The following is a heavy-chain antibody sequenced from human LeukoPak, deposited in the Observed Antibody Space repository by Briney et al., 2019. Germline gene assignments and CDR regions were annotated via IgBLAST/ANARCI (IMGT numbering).Heavy chain of an antibody. V-gene: IGHV3-73*01. Sequence: PGGSLRLSWAASGFTFSGSAMHWVRQASGKGLEWVGRIRSKANSYATAYAASVKGRFTISRDDSKNTAYLQMNSLKTEDTAVYYCTRHYDDYVWGSYRYGYDYWGQGTLVTVSS. D-gene: IGHD3-16*02. CDR2: IRSKANSYAT. CDR1: GFTFSGSA. J-gene: IGHJ4*02. CDR3: TRHYDDYVWGSYRYGYDY.